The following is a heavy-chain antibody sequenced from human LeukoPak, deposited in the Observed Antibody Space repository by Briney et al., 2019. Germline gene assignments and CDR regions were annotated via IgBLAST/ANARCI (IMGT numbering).Heavy chain of an antibody. Sequence: AETLSLTCSVSGGSISSYYWSWIRQPPGKGLGWMGYTYYGGSTNYNPSLKSRVTISVDTTKNQSSPRISSATAADTAPYYFARDHEGRIGGLFDYWGQGTLVTVSS. D-gene: IGHD3-10*01. CDR1: GGSISSYY. V-gene: IGHV4-59*01. CDR2: TYYGGST. J-gene: IGHJ4*02. CDR3: ARDHEGRIGGLFDY.